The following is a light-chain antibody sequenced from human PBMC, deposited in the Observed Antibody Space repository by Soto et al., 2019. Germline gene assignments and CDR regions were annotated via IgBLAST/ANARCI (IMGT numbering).Light chain of an antibody. CDR2: EVS. J-gene: IGLJ1*01. Sequence: QSALTQPASVSGSPGQSITISCTGTSSDVGSYNLVSWYQQHPGKAPKLMIYEVSKRPSGVSNRFSGSKSGNTASLTISGLQAEDEADYYCCSYADSSSFYVFGPVTEVTV. V-gene: IGLV2-23*02. CDR3: CSYADSSSFYV. CDR1: SSDVGSYNL.